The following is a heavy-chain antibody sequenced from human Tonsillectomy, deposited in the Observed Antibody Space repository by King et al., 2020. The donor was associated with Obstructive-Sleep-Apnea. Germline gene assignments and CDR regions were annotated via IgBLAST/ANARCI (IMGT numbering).Heavy chain of an antibody. CDR1: GGSISSGGYY. J-gene: IGHJ4*02. CDR2: IYYSGST. D-gene: IGHD3-10*01. Sequence: QVQLQESGPGLVKPSQTLSLTCTVSGGSISSGGYYWSWIRQHPGKGLEWIGYIYYSGSTYYNPSHKSRVTISVDTSKNQFSLKLSSVTAADTAVYYCARETYYGSGLGIDYWGQGTLVTVSS. V-gene: IGHV4-31*03. CDR3: ARETYYGSGLGIDY.